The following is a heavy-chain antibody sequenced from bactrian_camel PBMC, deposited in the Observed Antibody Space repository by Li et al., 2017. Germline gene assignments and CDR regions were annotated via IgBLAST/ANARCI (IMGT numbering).Heavy chain of an antibody. CDR2: VDSEDNT. V-gene: IGHV3S55*01. Sequence: QVQLVESGGGSVQAGGSLMLSCSASGYTGGSNAMGWFRQAPGKEREGVAAVDSEDNTFVADSVKGRFTVAKDNAKNTLYLQMNSLKPEDTALYFCAAPDPPRDCSGGYCVISFCLPGNYWGQGTQVTVS. J-gene: IGHJ4*01. D-gene: IGHD2*01. CDR3: AAPDPPRDCSGGYCVISFCLPGNY. CDR1: GYTGGSNA.